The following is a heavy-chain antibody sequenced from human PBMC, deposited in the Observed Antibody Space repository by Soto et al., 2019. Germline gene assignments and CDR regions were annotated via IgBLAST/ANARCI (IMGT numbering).Heavy chain of an antibody. V-gene: IGHV3-30-3*01. Sequence: KGLEWVAVISYDESNKYYADSVKGRFTISRDNSKNTLYLQMNSLRAEDTAVYFCFFFFQAEDGIRDTVPVSAFLLNRSSDL. D-gene: IGHD2-15*01. CDR3: FFFFQAEDGIRDTVPVSAFLLNRSSDL. CDR2: ISYDESNK. J-gene: IGHJ2*01.